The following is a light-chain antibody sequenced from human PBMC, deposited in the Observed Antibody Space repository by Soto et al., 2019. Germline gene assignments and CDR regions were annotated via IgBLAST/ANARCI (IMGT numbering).Light chain of an antibody. CDR2: AAS. Sequence: AIRMTQSPSSLSASTGDRVTITCRASQGISSYLAWYQQKPGKAPKLLIYAASTLQSGVPSRFSGSGSGTDFTLTISCLQSEDFATYYCQQRSNWPRGTFGQGTKVEIK. CDR3: QQRSNWPRGT. V-gene: IGKV1-8*01. J-gene: IGKJ1*01. CDR1: QGISSY.